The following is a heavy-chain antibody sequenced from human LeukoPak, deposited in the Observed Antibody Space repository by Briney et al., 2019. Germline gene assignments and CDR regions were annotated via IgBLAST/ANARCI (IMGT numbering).Heavy chain of an antibody. Sequence: GGSLRLSCAASGFTFSSYAMSWVRQAPGKGLEWVSAISGSGGSTYYADSVKGRFTISRDNSKNTLYLQMNSLRAEDTAVYYCAKGIAAAGKNYYYYGVDVWGQGTTVTVSS. V-gene: IGHV3-23*01. CDR2: ISGSGGST. D-gene: IGHD6-13*01. J-gene: IGHJ6*02. CDR1: GFTFSSYA. CDR3: AKGIAAAGKNYYYYGVDV.